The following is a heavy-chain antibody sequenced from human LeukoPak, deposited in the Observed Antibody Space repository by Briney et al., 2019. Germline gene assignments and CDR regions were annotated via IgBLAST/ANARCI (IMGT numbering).Heavy chain of an antibody. J-gene: IGHJ5*02. Sequence: PGGSLRLSCAASGFTFSSSEMTRVRQAPGTGPARVSYISSSGSTIYYADSVKGRFTISRDNAKNSLYLQMNSLRAEDTAVYYCAREGCGGDCIFNWFDPWGQETLVTVSS. V-gene: IGHV3-48*03. CDR2: ISSSGSTI. D-gene: IGHD2-21*02. CDR1: GFTFSSSE. CDR3: AREGCGGDCIFNWFDP.